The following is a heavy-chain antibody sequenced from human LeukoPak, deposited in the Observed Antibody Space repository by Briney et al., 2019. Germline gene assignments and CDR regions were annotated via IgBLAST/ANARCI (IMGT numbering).Heavy chain of an antibody. CDR2: IHASGPT. CDR3: ARHDAGIAARPFDN. D-gene: IGHD6-6*01. J-gene: IGHJ4*02. Sequence: SETLSLTCTVSGGSISTYYWSWIRRPPGRGLEWIAYIHASGPTNYNPSLKSRITISVDTSKNQFSLKLSPVTAADTAVYYCARHDAGIAARPFDNWGQGTLVTVSS. CDR1: GGSISTYY. V-gene: IGHV4-4*09.